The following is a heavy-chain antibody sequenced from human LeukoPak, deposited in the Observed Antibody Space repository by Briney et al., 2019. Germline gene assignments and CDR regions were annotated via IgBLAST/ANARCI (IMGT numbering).Heavy chain of an antibody. V-gene: IGHV3-7*01. CDR3: ARSRSGAY. Sequence: GGSLRLSCAASGFTFNNAWMSWVRQAPEKGLEWVANIKQDGSEKYYVDSVKGRFTISRDNAKNSLYLEMNSLRAEDTAVYYCARSRSGAYWGQGTLVTVSS. CDR2: IKQDGSEK. D-gene: IGHD1-26*01. CDR1: GFTFNNAW. J-gene: IGHJ4*02.